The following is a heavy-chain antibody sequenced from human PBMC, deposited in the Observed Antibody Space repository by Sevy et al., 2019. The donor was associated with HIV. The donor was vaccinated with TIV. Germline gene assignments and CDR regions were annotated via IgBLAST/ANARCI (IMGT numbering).Heavy chain of an antibody. CDR1: GFTFSDYY. V-gene: IGHV1-2*02. Sequence: ASVKVSCKASGFTFSDYYMHWVRQAPGQGLEWMGWFNPNNDDSRSAQKFQGRVTLTGDMSIRTAYMELTGLWSDDTAIYFCTRDDIYSHPWEFDWWGHGALVTVSS. CDR2: FNPNNDDS. J-gene: IGHJ4*01. CDR3: TRDDIYSHPWEFDW. D-gene: IGHD1-26*01.